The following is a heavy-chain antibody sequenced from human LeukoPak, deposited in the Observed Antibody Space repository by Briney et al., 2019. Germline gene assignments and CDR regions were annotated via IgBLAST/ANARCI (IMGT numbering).Heavy chain of an antibody. CDR1: RFAFSSYE. D-gene: IGHD3-22*01. Sequence: PGGSLRLSCAASRFAFSSYEMNCVRQAPGKGLEWISIISHEGSNTNYADSVEGRFTISRDNAKNSVYLQMNSLRAEYTAGYYCAAFYYNSNPKAVWGQGTMVTVSS. J-gene: IGHJ3*01. V-gene: IGHV3-48*03. CDR2: ISHEGSNT. CDR3: AAFYYNSNPKAV.